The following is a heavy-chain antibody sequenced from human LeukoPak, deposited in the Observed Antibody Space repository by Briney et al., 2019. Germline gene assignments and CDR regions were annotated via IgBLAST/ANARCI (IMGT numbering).Heavy chain of an antibody. CDR1: GYTFTSYY. Sequence: ASVKVSCKASGYTFTSYYMHWVRQATGQGLEWMGWMNPNSGNTGYAQKFQGRVTITRNTSISTAYMELSSLRSEDTAVYYCARGPFVGGSGSYQFDYWGQGTLVTVSS. D-gene: IGHD3-10*01. CDR2: MNPNSGNT. J-gene: IGHJ4*02. CDR3: ARGPFVGGSGSYQFDY. V-gene: IGHV1-8*03.